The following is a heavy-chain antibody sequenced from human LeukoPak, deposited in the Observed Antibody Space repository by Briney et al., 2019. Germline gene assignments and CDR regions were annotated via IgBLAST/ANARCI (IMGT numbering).Heavy chain of an antibody. V-gene: IGHV3-30-3*01. J-gene: IGHJ4*02. Sequence: GGSLRLSCAASGFTFSSYAMHWVRQAPGKGLEWVAVISYDGSNKHYADSVKGRFTISRDNSKNTLYLQMNSLRAEDTAVYYCARDDGYSPRGRFDYWGQGTLVTVSS. CDR1: GFTFSSYA. CDR3: ARDDGYSPRGRFDY. CDR2: ISYDGSNK. D-gene: IGHD5-24*01.